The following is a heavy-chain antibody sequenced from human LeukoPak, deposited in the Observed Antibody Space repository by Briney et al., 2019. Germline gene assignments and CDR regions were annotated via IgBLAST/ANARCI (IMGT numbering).Heavy chain of an antibody. Sequence: SETLSLTCTVSGGSISSYYWSWIRQPPGKGLEWIGYIYYSGSTNYNPSLKSRVTISVDTSKNQFSLKLSSVTAADTAVYYCARGIEATAVEMATKIGYYFDYWGQGTLVTVSS. J-gene: IGHJ4*02. CDR2: IYYSGST. CDR3: ARGIEATAVEMATKIGYYFDY. V-gene: IGHV4-59*12. D-gene: IGHD5-12*01. CDR1: GGSISSYY.